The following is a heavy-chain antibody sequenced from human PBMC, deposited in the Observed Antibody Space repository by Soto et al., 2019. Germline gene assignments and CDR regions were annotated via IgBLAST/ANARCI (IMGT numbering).Heavy chain of an antibody. CDR2: INHSGST. J-gene: IGHJ4*02. CDR3: ARGGGYYDFWSGYYKLDYFDY. V-gene: IGHV4-34*01. D-gene: IGHD3-3*01. Sequence: SETLSLTCAVYGGSFSGYYWSWIRQPPGKGLEWIGEINHSGSTNYNPSLKSRVTISVDTSKNQFSLKLSSVTAADTAVYYCARGGGYYDFWSGYYKLDYFDYWGQGTLVTVS. CDR1: GGSFSGYY.